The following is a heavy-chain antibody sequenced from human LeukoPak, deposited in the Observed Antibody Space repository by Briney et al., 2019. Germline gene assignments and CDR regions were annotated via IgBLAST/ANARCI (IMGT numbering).Heavy chain of an antibody. D-gene: IGHD1-14*01. CDR3: ARAYAGSTPHWFDP. CDR2: IYQSGST. CDR1: GYSISSGYY. V-gene: IGHV4-38-2*02. Sequence: SETLSLTCTVSGYSISSGYYWGWIRQPPGKGLEWIGNIYQSGSTYYNPSLKSRVTISVDTSKNQFSLNLTSVTAADTAVYYCARAYAGSTPHWFDPWGQGTLVTVSS. J-gene: IGHJ5*02.